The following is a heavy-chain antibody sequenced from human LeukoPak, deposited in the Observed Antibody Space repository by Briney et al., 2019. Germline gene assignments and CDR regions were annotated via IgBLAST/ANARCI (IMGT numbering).Heavy chain of an antibody. CDR1: ELTFWSYW. D-gene: IGHD1-26*01. CDR3: ARIGLIVGSTRDGFDI. CDR2: IKQDGSEK. J-gene: IGHJ3*02. V-gene: IGHV3-7*01. Sequence: GGPLRPSGTAPELTFWSYWMSWVRQAPGKGRGWGATIKQDGSEKYYVDSVKGRFTISRDNAKNSLYLQMNSLRAEDTAVYYCARIGLIVGSTRDGFDIWGQGTLVTVSS.